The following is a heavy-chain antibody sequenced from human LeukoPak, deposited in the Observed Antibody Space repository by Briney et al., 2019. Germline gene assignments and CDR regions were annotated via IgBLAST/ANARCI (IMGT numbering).Heavy chain of an antibody. Sequence: PGGSLRLSCAASGSTFSSHGMHWVPQAPGKGLDWVAFIRYDGSKKFYADSVKGRFTISRDNSKNTLDLQMNSLRTDDTAVYYCAKVDDYYGSGSYLVDSWGQGTLVTVSS. CDR2: IRYDGSKK. CDR1: GSTFSSHG. CDR3: AKVDDYYGSGSYLVDS. V-gene: IGHV3-30*02. D-gene: IGHD3-10*01. J-gene: IGHJ4*02.